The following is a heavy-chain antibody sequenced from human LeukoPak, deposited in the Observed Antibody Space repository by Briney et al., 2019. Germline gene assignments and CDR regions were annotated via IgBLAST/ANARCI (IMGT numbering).Heavy chain of an antibody. J-gene: IGHJ4*02. CDR1: GFTFSDYY. D-gene: IGHD3-10*01. Sequence: GGSLRLSCAASGFTFSDYYMSWIRQAPGKGLEWVSYISSSGSTIYYADSVKGRFTISRDNAKNSLYLQMNSLRAEDTAVYYCAKDLYTIDWYRGIEYWGQGTLVTVSS. V-gene: IGHV3-11*01. CDR3: AKDLYTIDWYRGIEY. CDR2: ISSSGSTI.